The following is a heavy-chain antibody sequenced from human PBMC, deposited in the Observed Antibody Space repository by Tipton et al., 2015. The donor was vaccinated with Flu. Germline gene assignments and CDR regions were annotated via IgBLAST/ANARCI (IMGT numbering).Heavy chain of an antibody. J-gene: IGHJ5*02. D-gene: IGHD6-13*01. CDR1: GFTFSSYE. CDR2: ISSSGSTI. CDR3: ARDTGYSSSWYLSWFDP. V-gene: IGHV3-48*03. Sequence: VQLVQSGGGLVQPGGSLRLSCAASGFTFSSYEMNWVRQAPGKGLEWVSYISSSGSTIYYADSVKGRFTISRDNAKNSLYLQMNSLRAEDTAVYYCARDTGYSSSWYLSWFDPWGQGTLVTVSS.